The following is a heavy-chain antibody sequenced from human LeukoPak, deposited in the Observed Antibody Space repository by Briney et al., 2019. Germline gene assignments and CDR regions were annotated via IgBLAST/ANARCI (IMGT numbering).Heavy chain of an antibody. Sequence: GGSLRLSCAASGXTFSSYAMSWVRQAPGKGQEWVSAISGSGGSTFYTDSVKGRFTISRDNSKNTLYLQMNSLRAEDTAVYYCAKDLKGYYGSGSYPHWGQGTLVTVSS. J-gene: IGHJ4*02. CDR2: ISGSGGST. CDR3: AKDLKGYYGSGSYPH. D-gene: IGHD3-10*01. CDR1: GXTFSSYA. V-gene: IGHV3-23*01.